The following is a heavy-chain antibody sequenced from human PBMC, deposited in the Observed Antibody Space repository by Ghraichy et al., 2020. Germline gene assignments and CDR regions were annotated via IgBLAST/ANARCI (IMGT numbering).Heavy chain of an antibody. CDR2: IYYTGNS. Sequence: SETLSLTCTVSGASISTYYWSWIRQPPGGGLEWIGYIYYTGNSNYNPSLRSRVTMSLDTSKSQFSLKLSSVTAADTAIYYCARHGGEYNSYREIDYWGLGTLVTVSS. CDR1: GASISTYY. V-gene: IGHV4-59*08. CDR3: ARHGGEYNSYREIDY. J-gene: IGHJ4*02. D-gene: IGHD3-16*01.